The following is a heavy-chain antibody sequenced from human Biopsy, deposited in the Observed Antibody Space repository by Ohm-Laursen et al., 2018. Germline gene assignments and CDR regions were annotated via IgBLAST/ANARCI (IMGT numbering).Heavy chain of an antibody. CDR1: GGSINSYY. CDR3: ARGSLKMDY. CDR2: LFTTGIT. Sequence: GTLSLTCTVSGGSINSYYWSWMRQPAGKGLEWIGRLFTTGITNYNPSLKSRVTMSVDTSKNEFSPRLTSVTAADTAVYYCARGSLKMDYWGQGTLVTVSS. D-gene: IGHD3-9*01. J-gene: IGHJ4*02. V-gene: IGHV4-4*07.